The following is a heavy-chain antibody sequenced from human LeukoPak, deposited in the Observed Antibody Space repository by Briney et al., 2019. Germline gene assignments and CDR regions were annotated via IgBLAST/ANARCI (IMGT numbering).Heavy chain of an antibody. D-gene: IGHD1-1*01. Sequence: ASVKVSCKASGYSFSSHGFSWVRLAPGQGLEWMGWISNHNGNTNTEYAQRFQGRVTMTTDTSTSTAYMELRSLRSDDTALYYCARVEATGTSGYWGQGTLVTVSS. V-gene: IGHV1-18*01. CDR2: ISNHNGNT. J-gene: IGHJ4*02. CDR1: GYSFSSHG. CDR3: ARVEATGTSGY.